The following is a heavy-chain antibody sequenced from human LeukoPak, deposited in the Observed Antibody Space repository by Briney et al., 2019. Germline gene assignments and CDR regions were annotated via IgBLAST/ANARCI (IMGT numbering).Heavy chain of an antibody. CDR1: GFTFSSYA. CDR3: AKSVGSWDHGYFDY. V-gene: IGHV3-23*01. CDR2: ISGSGGST. J-gene: IGHJ4*02. D-gene: IGHD6-13*01. Sequence: SGGSLRLSCAASGFTFSSYAMSWVRQAPGKGLEWVSAISGSGGSTYYADSVKGRFTISRDNSKNTLYLQMNSLRAEDTAVYYCAKSVGSWDHGYFDYWGQGTLVTVSS.